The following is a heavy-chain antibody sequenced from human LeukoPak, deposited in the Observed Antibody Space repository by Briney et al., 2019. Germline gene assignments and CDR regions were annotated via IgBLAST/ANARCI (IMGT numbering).Heavy chain of an antibody. V-gene: IGHV1-69*13. CDR2: IIPIFCTA. J-gene: IGHJ4*02. CDR1: GGTFSSYA. Sequence: SVTVTCKASGGTFSSYAISWVRPPPGRGLAWMGGIIPIFCTANYAQKFQGRVTITADEDTSTAYMELSSLRSEDTAVYYCARAPPSRYCSSTSCFSYYFDYWGQGTLVTVSS. D-gene: IGHD2-2*01. CDR3: ARAPPSRYCSSTSCFSYYFDY.